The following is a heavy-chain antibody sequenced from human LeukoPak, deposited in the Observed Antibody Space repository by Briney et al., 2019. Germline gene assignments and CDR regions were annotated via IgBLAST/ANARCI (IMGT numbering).Heavy chain of an antibody. CDR3: AKSLGATRGYFEH. D-gene: IGHD1-26*01. J-gene: IGHJ4*02. CDR1: GLTFSRYR. CDR2: IRYDGSDK. V-gene: IGHV3-30*02. Sequence: PVGSLRLSCAASGLTFSRYRMHWVRQARGRGLGWIAFIRYDGSDKYYADSVKGRYTISRDNSKNTLYLQMNSLRPEDTAVYYCAKSLGATRGYFEHWGQGTLVTVSS.